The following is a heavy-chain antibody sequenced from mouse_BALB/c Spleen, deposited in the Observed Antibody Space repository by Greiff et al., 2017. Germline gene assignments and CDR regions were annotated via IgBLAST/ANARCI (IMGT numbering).Heavy chain of an antibody. CDR2: ISYSGST. V-gene: IGHV3-2*02. CDR1: GYSITSDYA. J-gene: IGHJ4*01. D-gene: IGHD4-1*01. CDR3: ARHWGAMDY. Sequence: EVQLVESGPGLVKPSQSLSLTCTVTGYSITSDYAWNWIRQFPGNKLEWMGYISYSGSTSYNPSLKSRISITRDTSKNQFFLQLNSVTTEDTATYYCARHWGAMDYWGQGTSVTVSS.